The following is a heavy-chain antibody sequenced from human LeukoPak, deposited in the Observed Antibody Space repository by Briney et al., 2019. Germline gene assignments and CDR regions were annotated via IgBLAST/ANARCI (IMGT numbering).Heavy chain of an antibody. V-gene: IGHV1-2*02. CDR3: ARDLATVVVIAANPFGY. Sequence: GASVKVSCKASGYTFTGYYMHWVRQAPGQGLEWMGWINPNSGGTNSAQKFQGRVTLTTDTSTSTAYMELRSLRSDDTAVYYCARDLATVVVIAANPFGYWGQGTLVTVSS. CDR2: INPNSGGT. J-gene: IGHJ4*02. CDR1: GYTFTGYY. D-gene: IGHD2-15*01.